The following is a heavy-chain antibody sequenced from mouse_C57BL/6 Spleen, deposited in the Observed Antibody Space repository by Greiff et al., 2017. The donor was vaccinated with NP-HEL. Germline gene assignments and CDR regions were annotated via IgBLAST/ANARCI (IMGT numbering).Heavy chain of an antibody. J-gene: IGHJ4*01. D-gene: IGHD2-3*01. CDR3: ARDDGYPNYYAMDY. CDR2: ISDGGSYT. Sequence: EVQRVESGGGLVKPGGSLKLSCAASGFTFSSYAMSWVRQTPEKRLEWVATISDGGSYTYYPDNVKGRFIISRDNAKNNLYLQMSHLKSEDTAMYYCARDDGYPNYYAMDYWGQGTSVTVSS. V-gene: IGHV5-4*01. CDR1: GFTFSSYA.